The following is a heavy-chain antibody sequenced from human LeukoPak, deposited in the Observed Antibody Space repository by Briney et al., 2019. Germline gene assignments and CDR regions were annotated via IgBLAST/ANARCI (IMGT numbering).Heavy chain of an antibody. CDR1: GFTFRSYS. D-gene: IGHD2-2*01. J-gene: IGHJ4*02. Sequence: QAGGALRLSCAASGFTFRSYSRNWVRQAPGKGLEWVSYISSSSSTIYDADAVKGRFTISRDNAKNSLYLQMTSLRAEATAVYYCARPTSNHFDYWRQGTLVTVSS. CDR2: ISSSSSTI. V-gene: IGHV3-48*01. CDR3: ARPTSNHFDY.